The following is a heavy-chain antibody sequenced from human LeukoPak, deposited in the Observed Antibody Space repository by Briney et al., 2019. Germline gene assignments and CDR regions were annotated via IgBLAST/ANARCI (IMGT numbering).Heavy chain of an antibody. J-gene: IGHJ6*03. CDR2: IYYSGST. CDR3: AGGDDFSLDYYYMDV. Sequence: PSETLSLTCTVSGGSISSSTYYWGWIRQPPGKGLEWIGSIYYSGSTYYNPSLKSRVTISVDKSKNQFSLKLSSVTAADTAVYYCAGGDDFSLDYYYMDVWGKGTTVTVSS. V-gene: IGHV4-39*07. CDR1: GGSISSSTYY. D-gene: IGHD3-3*01.